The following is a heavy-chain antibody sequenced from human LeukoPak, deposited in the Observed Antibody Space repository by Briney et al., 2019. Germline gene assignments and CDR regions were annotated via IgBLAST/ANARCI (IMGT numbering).Heavy chain of an antibody. CDR2: INHSGST. D-gene: IGHD3-22*01. CDR1: GGSSSGYY. J-gene: IGHJ4*02. Sequence: SETLSLTCAVYGGSSSGYYWSWIRQPPGKGLEWIGEINHSGSTNYNPSLKSRVTISVDTSKNQFSLKLSSVTAADTAVYYCARQFVYYDSSGYQEGGYFDYWGQGTLVTVSS. CDR3: ARQFVYYDSSGYQEGGYFDY. V-gene: IGHV4-34*01.